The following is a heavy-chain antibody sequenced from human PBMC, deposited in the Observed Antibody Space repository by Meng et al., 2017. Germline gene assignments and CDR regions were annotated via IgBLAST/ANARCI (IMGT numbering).Heavy chain of an antibody. Sequence: QLQLQESGPGLVKPSETLSLTCTVSGDSISSSSDYWGWIRQPPGKGLEWIGSIYYSGSTYYNPSLKSRVTISVDTSKNQFSLKLSSVTAADTAVYYCARRDYFDYWGQGTLVTFSS. J-gene: IGHJ4*02. CDR3: ARRDYFDY. V-gene: IGHV4-39*01. CDR2: IYYSGST. CDR1: GDSISSSSDY.